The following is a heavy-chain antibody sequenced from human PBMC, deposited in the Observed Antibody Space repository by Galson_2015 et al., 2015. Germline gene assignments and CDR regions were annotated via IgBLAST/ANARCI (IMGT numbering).Heavy chain of an antibody. J-gene: IGHJ5*02. CDR1: GFTFGDYA. Sequence: SLRLSCAASGFTFGDYAVSWFRQGPGKGLEWVGFIRSKAYGGTTDYAASVKGRFTISRDDSKSIAYLQMNSLKTEDTAVYYCTRRGAINWFDPWGQGTLVTVSS. CDR2: IRSKAYGGTT. V-gene: IGHV3-49*03. D-gene: IGHD1-26*01. CDR3: TRRGAINWFDP.